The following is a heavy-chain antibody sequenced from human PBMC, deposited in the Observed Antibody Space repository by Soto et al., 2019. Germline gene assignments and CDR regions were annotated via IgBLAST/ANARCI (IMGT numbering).Heavy chain of an antibody. V-gene: IGHV1-2*04. D-gene: IGHD2-2*01. CDR3: ARGGSCSSTSCSSGMDV. CDR1: GYTFTGYY. CDR2: INPNSGGT. Sequence: ASVKVSCKASGYTFTGYYMHWVRQAPGQGLEWMGWINPNSGGTNYAQKFQGWVTMTRDTSISTAYMELSRLRSDDTAVYYCARGGSCSSTSCSSGMDVWGQGTTVTVSS. J-gene: IGHJ6*02.